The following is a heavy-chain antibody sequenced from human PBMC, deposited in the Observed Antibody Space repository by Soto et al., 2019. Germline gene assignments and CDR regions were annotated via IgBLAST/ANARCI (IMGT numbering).Heavy chain of an antibody. Sequence: QVQLVQSGAEVKKPGASVKVSCKASGYTFTSYDINWLRQATGQGLEWMGWMNPNSGNTGYAQKFQGRVTMTRNTSISTAYMELSSLRSEDTSVYYCAITHLRFGEHHYWGQGTLVTVSS. V-gene: IGHV1-8*01. CDR3: AITHLRFGEHHY. J-gene: IGHJ4*01. CDR1: GYTFTSYD. D-gene: IGHD3-10*01. CDR2: MNPNSGNT.